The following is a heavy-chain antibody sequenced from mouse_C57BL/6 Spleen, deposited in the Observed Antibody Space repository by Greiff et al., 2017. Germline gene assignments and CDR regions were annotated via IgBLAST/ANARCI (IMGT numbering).Heavy chain of an antibody. J-gene: IGHJ2*01. CDR3: ASDCYSSYFYY. Sequence: EVQGVESGGDLVKPGGSLKLSCAASGFTFSSYGMSWVRQTPDKRLEWVATLSRGGSYTYYPDSVKGRFTISRDNAKNTLDLQMSSLKSEDTAMYYCASDCYSSYFYYWGQGTTLTGSS. V-gene: IGHV5-6*01. D-gene: IGHD2-3*01. CDR2: LSRGGSYT. CDR1: GFTFSSYG.